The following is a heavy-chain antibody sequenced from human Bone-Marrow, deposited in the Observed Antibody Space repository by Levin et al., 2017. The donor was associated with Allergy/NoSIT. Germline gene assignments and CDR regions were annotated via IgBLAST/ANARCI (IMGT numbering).Heavy chain of an antibody. CDR1: GYNFNTYW. D-gene: IGHD2-21*02. J-gene: IGHJ5*02. Sequence: TGESLKISCKASGYNFNTYWLAWVRQMPGKGLEWMGIIYPGDSESRISPPFQGQVTLSVDKSISTAYLQWSSLRASDSGMYYCARRGDPVVCVGDCWWFDPWGQGTQVTVSS. V-gene: IGHV5-51*01. CDR2: IYPGDSES. CDR3: ARRGDPVVCVGDCWWFDP.